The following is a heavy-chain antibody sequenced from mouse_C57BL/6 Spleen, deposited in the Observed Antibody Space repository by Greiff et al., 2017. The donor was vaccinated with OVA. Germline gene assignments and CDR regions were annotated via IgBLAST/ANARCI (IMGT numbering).Heavy chain of an antibody. CDR1: GYTFTSYW. D-gene: IGHD2-1*01. Sequence: QVQLQQSGAELVRPGSSVKLSCKASGYTFTSYWMHWVKQRPIQGLEWIGNIDPSDSETHYNQKFKDKATLTVDKSSSTAYMQLSSLTSEDSAVYYCAREGLGNYFYFDYWGQGTTLTVSS. V-gene: IGHV1-52*01. CDR3: AREGLGNYFYFDY. J-gene: IGHJ2*01. CDR2: IDPSDSET.